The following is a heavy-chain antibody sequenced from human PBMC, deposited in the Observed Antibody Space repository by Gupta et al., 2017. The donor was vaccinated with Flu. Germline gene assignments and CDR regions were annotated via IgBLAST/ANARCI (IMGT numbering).Heavy chain of an antibody. CDR2: ISYDGSYK. CDR1: GFLFSPFG. V-gene: IGHV3-30*18. D-gene: IGHD2-15*01. CDR3: AKDQREYCSGGDCYPQIFDF. J-gene: IGHJ5*01. Sequence: QVQLVESGGAVVHPGRSLRLSCAASGFLFSPFGIHWVRQAPGKGLEWVAVISYDGSYKYYGDSVRGRFTISRDNSKNTLYLQMNSLRPEDTAIYYCAKDQREYCSGGDCYPQIFDFWGQGSLVTVSP.